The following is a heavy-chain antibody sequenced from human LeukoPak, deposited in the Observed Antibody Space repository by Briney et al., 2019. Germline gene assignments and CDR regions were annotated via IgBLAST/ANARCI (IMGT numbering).Heavy chain of an antibody. CDR3: ARVRDGMDV. Sequence: ASVKVSCKASGYTFTSYDINWVRQATGQGLEWMGWMNPNSGNTGYAQKFQGRVTMTRDTSISTAYMELSRLRSDDTAVYYCARVRDGMDVWGQGTTVAVSS. J-gene: IGHJ6*02. CDR2: MNPNSGNT. V-gene: IGHV1-8*01. CDR1: GYTFTSYD.